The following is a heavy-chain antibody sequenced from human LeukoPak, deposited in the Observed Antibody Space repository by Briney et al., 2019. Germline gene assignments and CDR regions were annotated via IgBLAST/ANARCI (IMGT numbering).Heavy chain of an antibody. CDR2: ISAYNGNT. CDR3: ARGPSWGGYSQPYYFDY. J-gene: IGHJ4*02. CDR1: GYTFTTYG. Sequence: GASVKVSCKASGYTFTTYGISWVRQAPGQGLEWMGWISAYNGNTNYAQKLQDRVTMTTDTSTSTAYMELRSLRSDDTAVYSCARGPSWGGYSQPYYFDYWGQGTLVTVSS. D-gene: IGHD3-3*01. V-gene: IGHV1-18*01.